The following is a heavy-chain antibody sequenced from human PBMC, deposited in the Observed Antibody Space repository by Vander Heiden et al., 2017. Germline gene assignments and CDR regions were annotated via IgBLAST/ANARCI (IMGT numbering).Heavy chain of an antibody. CDR1: GGSISSTNW. V-gene: IGHV4-4*02. J-gene: IGHJ4*02. Sequence: VQLQESGPTLVKPSGTLSLTCAVSGGSISSTNWWNWVRQPPGKGLEWIGKIYHSGSTDYSPSLKSRVTMSMDTSKNQFSLNLTSVTAADTAVYYCARDRNYCRGGSCYAFDYWGQGTLVTVPS. CDR3: ARDRNYCRGGSCYAFDY. D-gene: IGHD2-15*01. CDR2: IYHSGST.